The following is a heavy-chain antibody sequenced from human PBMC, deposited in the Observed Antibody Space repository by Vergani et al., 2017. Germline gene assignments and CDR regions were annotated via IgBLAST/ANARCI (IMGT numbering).Heavy chain of an antibody. V-gene: IGHV3-30*18. CDR2: ISYDGSNK. D-gene: IGHD3-22*01. CDR3: AKDRLYYYDSSGSHDLDY. CDR1: GFIFSSYG. J-gene: IGHJ4*02. Sequence: QVQLVESGGGVVQPGRSLRLSCAASGFIFSSYGMHWVRQAPGKGLEWVAVISYDGSNKYYADSVKGRFTISRDNSKNTLYLQMNSLRAEDTAVYYCAKDRLYYYDSSGSHDLDYWGQGTLVTVSS.